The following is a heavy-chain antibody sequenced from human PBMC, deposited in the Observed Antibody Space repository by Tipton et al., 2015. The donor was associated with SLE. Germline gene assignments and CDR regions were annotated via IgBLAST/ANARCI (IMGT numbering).Heavy chain of an antibody. CDR3: ARGGARFDGDYWE. CDR1: GFSISSSHY. J-gene: IGHJ4*02. CDR2: ISYTGST. V-gene: IGHV4-38-2*02. D-gene: IGHD4-17*01. Sequence: TLSLTCSVSGFSISSSHYWGWIRQSPGKGLEWIGSISYTGSTFYSPSLKSRVTMSLDTSKNQFSLRLMSVTATDTALYYCARGGARFDGDYWEWGQGTLVTVSS.